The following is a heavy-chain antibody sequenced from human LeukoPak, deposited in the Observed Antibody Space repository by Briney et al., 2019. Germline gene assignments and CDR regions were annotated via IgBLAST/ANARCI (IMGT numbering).Heavy chain of an antibody. V-gene: IGHV3-23*01. CDR1: GLTCSFYA. D-gene: IGHD3-9*01. CDR3: AKWGDYDVLTGYYVSDY. CDR2: ITASGCNT. Sequence: GGSLIHSCATSGLTCSFYAMTWVRQALGKGLVRLPAITASGCNTYYDDAVKGRFTIPRDNSKNTVFLQMNSLRAEDTAVYYCAKWGDYDVLTGYYVSDYWGQGTLVTVSS. J-gene: IGHJ4*02.